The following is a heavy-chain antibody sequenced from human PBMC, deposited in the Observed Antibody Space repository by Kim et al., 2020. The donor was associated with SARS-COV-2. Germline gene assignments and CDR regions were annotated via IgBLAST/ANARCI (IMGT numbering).Heavy chain of an antibody. D-gene: IGHD3-10*01. CDR3: ARDSSLGPNVGSGTLVDGMDV. CDR1: GFTVSSNY. Sequence: GGSLRLSCAASGFTVSSNYMSWVRQAPGKGLEWVSVIYSGGSTYYADSVKGRFTISRDNSKNTLYLQMNSLRAEYTAVYYCARDSSLGPNVGSGTLVDGMDVWGQGTTVTVSS. J-gene: IGHJ6*02. V-gene: IGHV3-53*01. CDR2: IYSGGST.